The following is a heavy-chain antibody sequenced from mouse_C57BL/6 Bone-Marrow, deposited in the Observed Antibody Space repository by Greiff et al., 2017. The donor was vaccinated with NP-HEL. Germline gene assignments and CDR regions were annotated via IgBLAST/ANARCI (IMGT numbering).Heavy chain of an antibody. V-gene: IGHV1-22*01. Sequence: VQLQQSGPELVKPGASVKMSCKASGHTFTDYNMHWVKQSHGKSLEWIGYINPNNGGTSYNQKFKGKATLTVNKSSSTAYMELRSLTSEDSAVYYCARYYGSSLFAYWGQGTLVTVSA. CDR1: GHTFTDYN. CDR2: INPNNGGT. CDR3: ARYYGSSLFAY. D-gene: IGHD1-1*01. J-gene: IGHJ3*01.